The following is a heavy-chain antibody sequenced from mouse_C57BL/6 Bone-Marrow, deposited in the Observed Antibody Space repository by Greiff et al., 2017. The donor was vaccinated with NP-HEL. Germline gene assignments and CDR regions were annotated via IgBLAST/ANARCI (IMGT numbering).Heavy chain of an antibody. Sequence: EVQRVESGGDLVKPGGSLKLSCAASGFTFSSYGMSWVRQTPDKRLEWVATISSGGRYTYYPDSVKGRFTISRDNAKNTLYLQMSSLKSEDTAMYYCARFYYGSSSLDYWGQGTTLTVSS. V-gene: IGHV5-6*01. D-gene: IGHD1-1*01. CDR1: GFTFSSYG. CDR3: ARFYYGSSSLDY. CDR2: ISSGGRYT. J-gene: IGHJ2*01.